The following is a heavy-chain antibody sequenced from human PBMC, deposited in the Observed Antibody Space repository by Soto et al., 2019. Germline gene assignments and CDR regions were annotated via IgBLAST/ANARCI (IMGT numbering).Heavy chain of an antibody. D-gene: IGHD6-13*01. Sequence: GGSLRLSCAASGFTFSSYGMHWVRQAPGKGLEWVAGISYDGGSTDCADSVKGRFTISRDTSKNTLFLQMNSLRAEDAAVYYCAKKGERSSWPQYYFDNWGQGTLVTVSS. J-gene: IGHJ4*02. V-gene: IGHV3-23*01. CDR2: ISYDGGST. CDR1: GFTFSSYG. CDR3: AKKGERSSWPQYYFDN.